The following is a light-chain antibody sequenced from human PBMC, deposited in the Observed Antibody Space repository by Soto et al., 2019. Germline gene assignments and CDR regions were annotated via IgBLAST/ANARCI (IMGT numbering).Light chain of an antibody. Sequence: AIQMTQSPSSLSASVGDRVTITCRASQGTRNDLGWYQQRPGKAPKLLIYAASSLQSGVPSRLSGSGSGTDFTLTISSLQPEDFATYYCLQDYNYPLTFGGGTKVDIK. V-gene: IGKV1-6*01. CDR1: QGTRND. J-gene: IGKJ4*01. CDR2: AAS. CDR3: LQDYNYPLT.